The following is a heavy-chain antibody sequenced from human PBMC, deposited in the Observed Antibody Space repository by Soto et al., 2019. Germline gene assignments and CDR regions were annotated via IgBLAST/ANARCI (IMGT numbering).Heavy chain of an antibody. V-gene: IGHV4-59*01. CDR1: GGSISSYY. CDR3: ARVNVDYWYFDL. J-gene: IGHJ2*01. CDR2: IYYTGST. Sequence: PETLSLTCTVSGGSISSYYWIWIRQPPEKGLEWIGYIYYTGSTNHNPSLRSRATISVDTSKNQCPLKLSSVTAAVTAVYYCARVNVDYWYFDLWGRGTLVTVS.